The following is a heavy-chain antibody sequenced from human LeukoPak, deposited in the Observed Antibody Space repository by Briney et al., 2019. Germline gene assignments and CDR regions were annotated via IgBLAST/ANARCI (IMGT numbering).Heavy chain of an antibody. CDR1: GYTFTSYG. D-gene: IGHD2-2*01. V-gene: IGHV1-18*01. CDR2: ISAYNGNT. Sequence: GASVKVSCKASGYTFTSYGISWVRQAPGQGLEWMGWISAYNGNTNYAQKLQGRVTMTTDTSTSTAYMELRSLRSDDTAVYYCARPGDDIVVDNWFDPWGQGTLVTVSS. J-gene: IGHJ5*02. CDR3: ARPGDDIVVDNWFDP.